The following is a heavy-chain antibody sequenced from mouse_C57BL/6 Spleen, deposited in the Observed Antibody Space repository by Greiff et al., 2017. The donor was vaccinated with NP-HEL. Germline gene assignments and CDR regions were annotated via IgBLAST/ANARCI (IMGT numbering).Heavy chain of an antibody. V-gene: IGHV1-82*01. Sequence: QVQLQQSGPELVKPGASVKISCKASGYAFSSSWMNWVKQRPGKGLEWIGRIYPGDGDTNYNGKFKGKATLTADKSSSTAYMQLSSLTSEDSAVYFYARSRDYGDYWGQGTTLTVSS. D-gene: IGHD1-1*02. J-gene: IGHJ2*01. CDR3: ARSRDYGDY. CDR2: IYPGDGDT. CDR1: GYAFSSSW.